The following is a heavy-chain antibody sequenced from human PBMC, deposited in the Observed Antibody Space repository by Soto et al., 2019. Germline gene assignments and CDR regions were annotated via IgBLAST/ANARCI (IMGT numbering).Heavy chain of an antibody. CDR2: IGTLSDT. V-gene: IGHV3-13*01. Sequence: PGGSLRLSCAGSGFAFSTFDIHWVRQAPGKGLEWVSGIGTLSDTFYAASVQGRFTISRQNAKNSVYLQMNSLRAGDTAFYYCARGRSFSYDSTPPPMFDLWGQGTLVTVSS. CDR1: GFAFSTFD. J-gene: IGHJ5*02. CDR3: ARGRSFSYDSTPPPMFDL. D-gene: IGHD3-10*01.